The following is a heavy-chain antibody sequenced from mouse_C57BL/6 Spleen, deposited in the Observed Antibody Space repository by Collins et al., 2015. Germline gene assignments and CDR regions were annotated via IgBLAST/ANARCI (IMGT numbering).Heavy chain of an antibody. Sequence: QIQLVQSGPELKKPGETVKISCKASGYIFTTYGMSWVKQAPGKGLKWMGWINTYSGVPTYADDFKGRFAFSLETSASTAYLQINNLKNEDTATYFCARPTDDYYYYAMDYWGQGTSVTVSS. CDR3: ARPTDDYYYYAMDY. J-gene: IGHJ4*01. CDR1: GYIFTTYG. V-gene: IGHV9-3*01. D-gene: IGHD2-4*01. CDR2: INTYSGVP.